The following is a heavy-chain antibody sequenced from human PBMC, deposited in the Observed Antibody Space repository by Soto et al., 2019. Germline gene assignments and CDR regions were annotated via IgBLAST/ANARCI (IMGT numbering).Heavy chain of an antibody. CDR1: GLSFSDYA. V-gene: IGHV3-30*04. J-gene: IGHJ4*02. Sequence: QVQLLESGGGVVRPGRSLRLSCAASGLSFSDYAIHWVRQAPGKGLEWVSVISYDGSMKYYADSVKGRFTISRDNSKNTVHLRLDSLKAEDTAIYYCAREVRLAAIDLAYWGQGTLVTVSS. CDR2: ISYDGSMK. CDR3: AREVRLAAIDLAY. D-gene: IGHD2-21*01.